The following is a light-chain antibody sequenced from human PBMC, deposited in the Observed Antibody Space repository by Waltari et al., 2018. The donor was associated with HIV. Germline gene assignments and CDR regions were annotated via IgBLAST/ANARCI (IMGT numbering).Light chain of an antibody. V-gene: IGLV2-23*01. J-gene: IGLJ3*02. CDR2: EGG. Sequence: QSALTQPASVSGSPGQSITISCTGTSSDIGSYKLVSWYQQHPGKAPKLMIYEGGKRPSGVSSRFSGSKSGNTASLTISGLQAEDEADYYCCSYAVSNWVFGGGTKLSVL. CDR1: SSDIGSYKL. CDR3: CSYAVSNWV.